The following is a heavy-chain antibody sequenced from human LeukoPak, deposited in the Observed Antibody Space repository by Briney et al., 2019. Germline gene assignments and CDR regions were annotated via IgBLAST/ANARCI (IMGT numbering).Heavy chain of an antibody. J-gene: IGHJ4*02. CDR2: MNPNSGNT. Sequence: GASVKVSCKASGYTFTSYDINWVRQATGQGLEWMGWMNPNSGNTGYAQKFQGRVTMTTDTSTSTAYMELRSLRSDDTAVYYCAREDTAMFLYYFDYWGQGTLVTVSS. V-gene: IGHV1-8*02. CDR1: GYTFTSYD. CDR3: AREDTAMFLYYFDY. D-gene: IGHD5-18*01.